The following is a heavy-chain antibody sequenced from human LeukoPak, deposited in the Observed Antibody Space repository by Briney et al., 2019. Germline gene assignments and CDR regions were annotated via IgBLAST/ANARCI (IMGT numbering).Heavy chain of an antibody. D-gene: IGHD1-14*01. J-gene: IGHJ5*02. CDR1: GFTFSSYW. CDR3: VRDTTSNWFDP. Sequence: GESLRLSCAASGFTFSSYWMTWVRHAPGKGLEWVANIKHDGSEKYYVDSVKGRFTISRDNAKNSLLLQMNSLRVEDTAVYHCVRDTTSNWFDPWGQGTLVTVSS. CDR2: IKHDGSEK. V-gene: IGHV3-7*04.